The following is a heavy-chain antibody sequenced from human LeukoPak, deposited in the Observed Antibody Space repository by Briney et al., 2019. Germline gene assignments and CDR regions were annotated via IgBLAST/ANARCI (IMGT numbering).Heavy chain of an antibody. D-gene: IGHD2-21*02. J-gene: IGHJ5*02. Sequence: QPGRSLRLSCTASGLTFSDYAMSWVRQAPGKGLEWVGFIRSKAYGGTTNYAASVKGRFTISRDDSKSIAYLQMNSLKTEDKAVYYCTRVVVVTPDWFDPWGQGTLVTVSS. CDR3: TRVVVVTPDWFDP. CDR1: GLTFSDYA. V-gene: IGHV3-49*04. CDR2: IRSKAYGGTT.